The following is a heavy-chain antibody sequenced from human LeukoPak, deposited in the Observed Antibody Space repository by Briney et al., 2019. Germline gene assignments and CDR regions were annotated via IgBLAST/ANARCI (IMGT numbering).Heavy chain of an antibody. D-gene: IGHD1-26*01. J-gene: IGHJ4*02. CDR1: GFPLNTYD. CDR3: ARGGQTIAEATTSWYLDY. CDR2: IWYDGSNE. Sequence: GRSLRLSCAVSGFPLNTYDKHWVRQAQGKGLEGVALIWYDGSNESNADSVKGRFTICRDNSRNTLYLQMNSLRGEDTAVYYCARGGQTIAEATTSWYLDYWGQGTLVTVSS. V-gene: IGHV3-33*01.